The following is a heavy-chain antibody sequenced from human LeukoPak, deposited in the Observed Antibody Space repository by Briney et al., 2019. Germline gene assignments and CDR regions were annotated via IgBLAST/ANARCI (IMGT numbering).Heavy chain of an antibody. CDR3: AREWEHYYGSGSYNYGAFDI. D-gene: IGHD3-10*01. J-gene: IGHJ3*02. Sequence: TSETLSLTCAVYGGSFSGYYWSWIHQPPGKGLEWIGEINHSGSTNYNPSLKSRVTISVDTSKNQFSLKLSSVTAADTAVYYCAREWEHYYGSGSYNYGAFDIWGQGTMVTVSS. V-gene: IGHV4-34*01. CDR1: GGSFSGYY. CDR2: INHSGST.